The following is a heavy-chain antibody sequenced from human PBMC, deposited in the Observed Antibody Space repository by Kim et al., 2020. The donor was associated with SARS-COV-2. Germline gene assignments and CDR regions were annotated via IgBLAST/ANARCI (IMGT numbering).Heavy chain of an antibody. J-gene: IGHJ5*02. CDR2: ISAYNGNT. Sequence: ASVKVSCKASGYTFTSYGISWVRQAPGQGLEWMGWISAYNGNTNYAQKLQGRVTMTTDTSTSTAYMELRSLRSDDTAVYYCARSVTIFGVTSPGWFDPWGQGTLVTVSS. D-gene: IGHD3-3*01. V-gene: IGHV1-18*01. CDR3: ARSVTIFGVTSPGWFDP. CDR1: GYTFTSYG.